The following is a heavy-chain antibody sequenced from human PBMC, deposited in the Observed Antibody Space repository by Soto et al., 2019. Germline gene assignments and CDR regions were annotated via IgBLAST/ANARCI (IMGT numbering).Heavy chain of an antibody. CDR1: GFTFSSYA. CDR2: ISGSGGST. D-gene: IGHD3-22*01. CDR3: AKGGPYYYDSSGYYDY. Sequence: EVQLLESGGGLVQPGGSLRLSCAASGFTFSSYAMSWVRQAPGKGLEWVSAISGSGGSTYYADSVKDRFTISRDNSKNTLYLQMNSLRAEDTALYYCAKGGPYYYDSSGYYDYWGQGTLVTVSS. V-gene: IGHV3-23*01. J-gene: IGHJ4*02.